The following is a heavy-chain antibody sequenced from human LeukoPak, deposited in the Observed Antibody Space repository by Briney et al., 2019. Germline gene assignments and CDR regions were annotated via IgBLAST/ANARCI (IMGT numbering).Heavy chain of an antibody. CDR2: IFYSGGT. D-gene: IGHD5-18*01. J-gene: IGHJ4*02. CDR3: ARVQYSYDSRYYFDY. V-gene: IGHV4-59*01. Sequence: PSETLSLTCSVSGGSISSYYWSWIRQPPGKGLQWIGYIFYSGGTNYNPSLKSRVTISVDTSKNQFSLKLSSVTAADTAVYYCARVQYSYDSRYYFDYWGQGTLVTVSS. CDR1: GGSISSYY.